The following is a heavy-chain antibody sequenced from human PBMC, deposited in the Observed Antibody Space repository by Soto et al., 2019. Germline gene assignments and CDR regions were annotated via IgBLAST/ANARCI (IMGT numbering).Heavy chain of an antibody. CDR1: GFTFSSYS. J-gene: IGHJ4*02. CDR2: ISSSSSYI. Sequence: GGSLRLSCAASGFTFSSYSMNWVRQAPGKGLEWVSSISSSSSYIYYADSVKGRFTISRDNAKNSLYLQMNSLRAEDTAVYYCARVGYYDSSGYALDYWGQGTLVTVSS. V-gene: IGHV3-21*01. D-gene: IGHD3-22*01. CDR3: ARVGYYDSSGYALDY.